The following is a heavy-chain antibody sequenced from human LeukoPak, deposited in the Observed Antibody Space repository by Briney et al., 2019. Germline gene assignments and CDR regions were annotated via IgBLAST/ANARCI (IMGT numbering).Heavy chain of an antibody. CDR3: ARDLSSGWSDYYYYMDV. D-gene: IGHD6-19*01. V-gene: IGHV4-59*01. CDR1: GGSISSYY. Sequence: SETLSLTCTVSGGSISSYYWSWIRLPPGKGLEWIGYIYYSGSTNYNPSLKSRVTISVDTSKNQFSLKLSSVTAADTAVYYCARDLSSGWSDYYYYMDVWGKGTTVTVSS. J-gene: IGHJ6*03. CDR2: IYYSGST.